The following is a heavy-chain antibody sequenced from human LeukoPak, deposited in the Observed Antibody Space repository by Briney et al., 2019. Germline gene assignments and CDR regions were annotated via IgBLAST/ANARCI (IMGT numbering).Heavy chain of an antibody. J-gene: IGHJ4*02. D-gene: IGHD6-19*01. CDR2: ISWNSGSI. V-gene: IGHV3-9*01. CDR3: AKASAPLYSSGWYSYFDY. CDR1: GFTVVNYA. Sequence: PGGSLRLSFAASGFTVVNYAIDWVRHAPGEGLGWVSGISWNSGSIGYADSVKGRFTISRDNAKNSLYPQMNSLRAEDTALYYCAKASAPLYSSGWYSYFDYWGQGTLVTVSS.